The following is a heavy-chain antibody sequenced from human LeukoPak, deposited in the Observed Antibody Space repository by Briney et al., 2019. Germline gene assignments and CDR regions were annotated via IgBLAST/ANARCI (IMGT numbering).Heavy chain of an antibody. CDR2: INAGNGNT. J-gene: IGHJ6*02. Sequence: ASVKVSCKASGYTFASYAMHWVRQAPGQRLEWMGWINAGNGNTKYSQKFQGRVTMTRDTSTSTVYMELSSLRSEDTAVYYCARAHSTYNRHYYYYYGMDVWGQGTTVTVSS. CDR3: ARAHSTYNRHYYYYYGMDV. D-gene: IGHD1-1*01. V-gene: IGHV1-3*01. CDR1: GYTFASYA.